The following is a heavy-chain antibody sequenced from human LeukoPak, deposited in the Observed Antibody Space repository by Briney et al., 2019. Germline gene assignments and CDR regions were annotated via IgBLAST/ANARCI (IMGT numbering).Heavy chain of an antibody. V-gene: IGHV4-34*01. J-gene: IGHJ4*02. CDR1: GGSFSGYY. Sequence: PSETLSLTCAVYGGSFSGYYWSWIRQPPGKGLEWIGEINHSGSTNYNPSLKSRVTISVDTSKNQFSLKLSSVTAADTAVYYCARPLGWNYSAGDDYWGQGTLVTVSS. CDR3: ARPLGWNYSAGDDY. D-gene: IGHD1-7*01. CDR2: INHSGST.